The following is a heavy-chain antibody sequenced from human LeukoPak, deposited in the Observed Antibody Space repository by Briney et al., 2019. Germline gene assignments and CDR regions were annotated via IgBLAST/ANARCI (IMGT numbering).Heavy chain of an antibody. Sequence: SETLSLTCSVSGYSISSSNYYWGWVRQPPGKGLEWIGSIYYSGSTYYNPSLKSRVTIFVDTSKNQFSLNLRSVTAADTAVYYCARHSPPYSFDDWGQGTLVTGSS. CDR3: ARHSPPYSFDD. D-gene: IGHD1-26*01. V-gene: IGHV4-39*01. CDR1: GYSISSSNYY. CDR2: IYYSGST. J-gene: IGHJ4*02.